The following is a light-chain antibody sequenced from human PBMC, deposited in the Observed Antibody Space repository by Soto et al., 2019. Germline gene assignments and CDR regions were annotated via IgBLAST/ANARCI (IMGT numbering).Light chain of an antibody. CDR3: QQSYSSPPT. CDR1: QSISNH. CDR2: AAS. V-gene: IGKV1-39*01. Sequence: DSQMTQSPSSRSASVGDRVTIACRASQSISNHLNWYQQKPGKAPKLLIFAASSLQSGVPSRFSGSRSGPDFTLTISSLQPEDFATYYCQQSYSSPPTFGQGTKVDIK. J-gene: IGKJ1*01.